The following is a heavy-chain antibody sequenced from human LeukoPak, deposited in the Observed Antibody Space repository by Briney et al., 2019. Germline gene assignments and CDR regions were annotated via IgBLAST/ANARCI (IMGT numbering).Heavy chain of an antibody. Sequence: PGRSLRLSCAASGFTFSSYAMHWVRQAPGKGLEWVAVISYDGSNKYYADSVKGRFTVSRDNSKNTLYLQMNSLRPEDTALYYCAKDLRDSSGYGDYWGQGTLVTVSS. CDR2: ISYDGSNK. J-gene: IGHJ4*02. CDR1: GFTFSSYA. CDR3: AKDLRDSSGYGDY. D-gene: IGHD3-22*01. V-gene: IGHV3-30-3*01.